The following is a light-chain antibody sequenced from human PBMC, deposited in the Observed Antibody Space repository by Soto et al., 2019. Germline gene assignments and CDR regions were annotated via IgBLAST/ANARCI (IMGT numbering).Light chain of an antibody. CDR1: NIGSKS. V-gene: IGLV3-21*02. CDR2: DDS. J-gene: IGLJ3*02. Sequence: SSELTQPPSLSVAPGQTAGITCGGNNIGSKSVHWYQQKPGQAPVLVVHDDSDRPSGIPERFSGSKSGNTATLTISRVEAGDEADFYCQVWDSGSDQWVFGGGTKLTVL. CDR3: QVWDSGSDQWV.